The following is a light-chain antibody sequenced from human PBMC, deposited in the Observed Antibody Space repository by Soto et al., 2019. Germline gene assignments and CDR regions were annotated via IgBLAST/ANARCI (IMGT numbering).Light chain of an antibody. J-gene: IGLJ1*01. CDR2: EAS. V-gene: IGLV2-23*01. CDR1: DSDVGSYDL. CDR3: CSYAGSNTYV. Sequence: QPVLTQPASVSGSPGQSITISCTGTDSDVGSYDLVSWYQQYPGKAPKLIIYEASRRPSGISDRFSGSKSGNTASLTISGLQSEDEADYYCCSYAGSNTYVFATGTKLTVL.